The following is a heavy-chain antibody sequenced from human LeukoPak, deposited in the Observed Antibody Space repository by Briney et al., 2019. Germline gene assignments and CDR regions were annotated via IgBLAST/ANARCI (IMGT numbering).Heavy chain of an antibody. CDR2: IYYSGST. CDR3: ARETEYYDSSGYQYYFDY. J-gene: IGHJ4*02. V-gene: IGHV4-59*01. Sequence: SETLSLTCTVSGGSISSYYWSWIRQPPGKGLEWIGYIYYSGSTNYNPSLKSRVTISVDTSKNQFSLKLSSVTAADTAVYYCARETEYYDSSGYQYYFDYWGQGTLVTVSS. CDR1: GGSISSYY. D-gene: IGHD3-22*01.